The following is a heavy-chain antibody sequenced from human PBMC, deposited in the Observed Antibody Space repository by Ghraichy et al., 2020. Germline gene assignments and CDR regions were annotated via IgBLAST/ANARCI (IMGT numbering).Heavy chain of an antibody. V-gene: IGHV1-69*04. CDR3: ARAGSSRTGSYYYYYMDV. CDR1: GGTFSSYA. D-gene: IGHD3/OR15-3a*01. J-gene: IGHJ6*03. CDR2: IIPILVIA. Sequence: SVKVSCKASGGTFSSYAISWVRQAPGQGLEWMGRIIPILVIANYAQKFQGRVTITADKSTSTAYMELSSLRSEDTAVYYCARAGSSRTGSYYYYYMDVWGKGTTVTVSS.